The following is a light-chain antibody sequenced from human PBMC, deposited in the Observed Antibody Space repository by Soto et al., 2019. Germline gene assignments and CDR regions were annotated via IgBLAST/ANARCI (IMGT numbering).Light chain of an antibody. Sequence: QSVLTQPPSVSGAPGQRVTISCTGSSSNIGAGYDVHWYQQLPGTAPKLLIYSNSNRPSGVPDRFSGSKSGTSASLAITWLQAEDEADYYCQSYDSSLSGGVFGTGTKVTVL. CDR3: QSYDSSLSGGV. CDR2: SNS. CDR1: SSNIGAGYD. V-gene: IGLV1-40*01. J-gene: IGLJ1*01.